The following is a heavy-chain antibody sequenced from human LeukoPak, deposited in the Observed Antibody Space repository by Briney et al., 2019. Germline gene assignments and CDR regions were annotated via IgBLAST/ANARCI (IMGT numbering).Heavy chain of an antibody. Sequence: SETLSLTCTVSGGSISSSSYYWGWIRQPPGKGLERIGSIYYSGSTYYNPSLKSRVTISVDTSKNQFSLKLSSVTAADTAVYYCARGPLKARCGLLGSSCLVQHWGQGTLVTVSS. D-gene: IGHD6-13*01. J-gene: IGHJ1*01. CDR3: ARGPLKARCGLLGSSCLVQH. CDR1: GGSISSSSYY. CDR2: IYYSGST. V-gene: IGHV4-39*07.